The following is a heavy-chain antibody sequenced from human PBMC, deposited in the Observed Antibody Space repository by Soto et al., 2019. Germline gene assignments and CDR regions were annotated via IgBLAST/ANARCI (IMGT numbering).Heavy chain of an antibody. J-gene: IGHJ6*02. D-gene: IGHD3-3*01. Sequence: GESLKISCKGSGYSFTSYWIAWVRQVPGKGLELMGVIYPDDSDIRYSPSFQGQVTISADKSISTAYLQWSSLKATDTAMYYCARHAYDFWSGHPNPRYYYGMDVWGQGTTVTVSS. CDR3: ARHAYDFWSGHPNPRYYYGMDV. CDR2: IYPDDSDI. V-gene: IGHV5-51*01. CDR1: GYSFTSYW.